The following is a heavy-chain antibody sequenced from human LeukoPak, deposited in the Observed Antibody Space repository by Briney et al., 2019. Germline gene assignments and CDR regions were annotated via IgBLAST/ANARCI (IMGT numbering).Heavy chain of an antibody. CDR2: ISNSGATT. CDR3: AKEELYYYGSGTYYTLAPFDD. V-gene: IGHV3-23*01. CDR1: GYIFSSYA. Sequence: GGSLCLSCDASGYIFSSYAMSWIRQAPGKGLEWVSVISNSGATTDYAASVKGRTTISRATSKNTLLLQRTMLSAEATAVYYCAKEELYYYGSGTYYTLAPFDDWGQGTLVTVPS. D-gene: IGHD3-10*01. J-gene: IGHJ4*02.